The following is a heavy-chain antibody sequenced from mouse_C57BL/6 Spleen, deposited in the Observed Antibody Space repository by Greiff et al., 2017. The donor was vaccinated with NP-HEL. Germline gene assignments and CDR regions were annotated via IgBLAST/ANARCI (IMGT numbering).Heavy chain of an antibody. V-gene: IGHV1-64*01. Sequence: QVQLQQPGAELVKPGASVKLSCKASGYTFTSYWMHWVKQRPGQGLEWIGIIHPNSGSTNYNEKFKSKATLTVDKSSSTAYMQLSSLTSEDSAVYYCAKTAQATFWFAYWGQGTLVTVSA. CDR2: IHPNSGST. CDR3: AKTAQATFWFAY. J-gene: IGHJ3*01. CDR1: GYTFTSYW. D-gene: IGHD3-2*02.